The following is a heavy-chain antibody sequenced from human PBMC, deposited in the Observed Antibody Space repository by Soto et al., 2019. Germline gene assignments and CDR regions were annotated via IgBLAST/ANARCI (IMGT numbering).Heavy chain of an antibody. CDR3: TTDRLTYYDYIWGSYRYGRDAFDI. Sequence: GGSLRLSCAASVFTFSNAWMSWVRQAPGKGLEWVGRIKSKTDGGTTDYAAPVKGRFTISRDDSKNTLYLQMNSLKTEDTAVYYCTTDRLTYYDYIWGSYRYGRDAFDIWGQGTMVTVSS. J-gene: IGHJ3*02. V-gene: IGHV3-15*01. CDR2: IKSKTDGGTT. D-gene: IGHD3-16*02. CDR1: VFTFSNAW.